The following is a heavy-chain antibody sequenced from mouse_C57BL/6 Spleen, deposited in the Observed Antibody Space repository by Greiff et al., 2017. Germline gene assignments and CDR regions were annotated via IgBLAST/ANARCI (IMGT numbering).Heavy chain of an antibody. V-gene: IGHV10-3*01. D-gene: IGHD2-3*01. CDR1: GFTFNTYA. Sequence: EVQLVESGGGLVQPKGSLKLSCAASGFTFNTYAMHWVRQAPGKGLEWVARIRSKSSNYATYYADSVKDRFTISRDDSQGMLYLQMNNLKTEDTAMYYCVSSSDGYYLAWFAYWGQGTLVTVSA. J-gene: IGHJ3*01. CDR3: VSSSDGYYLAWFAY. CDR2: IRSKSSNYAT.